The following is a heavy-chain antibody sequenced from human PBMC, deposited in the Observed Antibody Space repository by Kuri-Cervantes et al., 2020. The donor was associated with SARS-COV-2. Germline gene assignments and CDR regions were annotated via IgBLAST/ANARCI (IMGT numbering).Heavy chain of an antibody. CDR1: GHTFTSYD. Sequence: ASVKVSCKASGHTFTSYDINWVRQAPGQGLEWMGWISAYNGNKNYAQRVQDRVTLTTDTSTSTAYMELRSLRSDDTAVYYCARGPQEAGAGPSQDGFDYWGQGTLVTVSS. J-gene: IGHJ4*02. V-gene: IGHV1-18*01. CDR3: ARGPQEAGAGPSQDGFDY. CDR2: ISAYNGNK. D-gene: IGHD6-19*01.